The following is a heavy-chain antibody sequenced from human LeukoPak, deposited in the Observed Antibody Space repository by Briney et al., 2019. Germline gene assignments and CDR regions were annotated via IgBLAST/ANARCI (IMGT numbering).Heavy chain of an antibody. J-gene: IGHJ5*02. D-gene: IGHD3-10*01. CDR2: INHSGST. V-gene: IGHV4-34*01. CDR3: ARGRSLIYYYGSGSFRQNWFDP. CDR1: GGSFSGYY. Sequence: SETLSLTCAVYGGSFSGYYWSWIRQPPGKGLEWIGEINHSGSTNYNPSLKSRVTISVDTSKNQFSLKLSSVTAADTAVYYCARGRSLIYYYGSGSFRQNWFDPWGQGTLVTVSS.